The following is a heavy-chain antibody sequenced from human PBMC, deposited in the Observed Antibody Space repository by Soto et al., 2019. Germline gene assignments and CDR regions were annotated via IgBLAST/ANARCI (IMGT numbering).Heavy chain of an antibody. V-gene: IGHV3-53*02. Sequence: QLVETGGGLIQPGGSLRLSCAASGFTVSSNYMSWVRQAPGKGLEWVSIIYSGGSTYYADSVRGRFTISGDNSKNTLYLQMTSLRVEDTAVYYRARRGEGGRAFDIWGQGTKVTVAS. CDR1: GFTVSSNY. J-gene: IGHJ3*02. CDR3: ARRGEGGRAFDI. CDR2: IYSGGST. D-gene: IGHD3-10*01.